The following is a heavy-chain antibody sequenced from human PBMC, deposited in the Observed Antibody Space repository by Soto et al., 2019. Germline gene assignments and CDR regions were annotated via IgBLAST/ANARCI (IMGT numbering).Heavy chain of an antibody. CDR3: ARDLFYYDFWSGTLGPNYYYYGMDV. V-gene: IGHV1-46*01. D-gene: IGHD3-3*01. CDR1: GYTFTSYY. J-gene: IGHJ6*02. Sequence: GASVKVSCKASGYTFTSYYMHWVRQAPGQGLEWMGIINPSGGSTSYAQKFQGRVTMTRDTSTSTVYMELSSLRSEDTAVYYCARDLFYYDFWSGTLGPNYYYYGMDVWGQGTTVTVSS. CDR2: INPSGGST.